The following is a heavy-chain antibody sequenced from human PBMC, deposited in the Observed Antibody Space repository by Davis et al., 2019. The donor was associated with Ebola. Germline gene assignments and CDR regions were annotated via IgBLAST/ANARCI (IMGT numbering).Heavy chain of an antibody. CDR2: INPNTGGT. CDR3: ARGGGVDSSSWFYYYYGMDV. CDR1: GYTFTGYY. J-gene: IGHJ6*02. Sequence: ASVKVSCKASGYTFTGYYMHWVRQAPGQGLEWLGWINPNTGGTNLAQKFQGWVTMTRDTSISTAYMELSSLRSEDTAVYYCARGGGVDSSSWFYYYYGMDVWGQGTTVTVSS. D-gene: IGHD6-13*01. V-gene: IGHV1-2*04.